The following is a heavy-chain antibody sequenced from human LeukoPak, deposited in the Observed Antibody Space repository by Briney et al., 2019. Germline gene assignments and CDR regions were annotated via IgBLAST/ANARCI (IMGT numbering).Heavy chain of an antibody. Sequence: PSETLSLTCTVSGGSMTGYYWNWIRQPPGKGLESIGYISYSGSTSYNPSVKNRVIISLETSTNQFSLNLISVTAADAALYYCARQCQSSYDDSKVWPDAFDLWGQGIVVTVSS. D-gene: IGHD3-16*01. CDR1: GGSMTGYY. CDR3: ARQCQSSYDDSKVWPDAFDL. CDR2: ISYSGST. J-gene: IGHJ3*01. V-gene: IGHV4-59*08.